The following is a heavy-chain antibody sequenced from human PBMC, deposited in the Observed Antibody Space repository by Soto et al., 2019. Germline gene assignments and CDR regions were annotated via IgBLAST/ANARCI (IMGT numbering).Heavy chain of an antibody. CDR2: INPSGGST. J-gene: IGHJ4*02. CDR3: ARGPGGGFGELLVSGY. CDR1: GYTFTSYY. V-gene: IGHV1-46*01. D-gene: IGHD3-10*01. Sequence: QVQLVQSGAEVKKPGASVKVSCKASGYTFTSYYMHWVRQAPGQGLEWMGIINPSGGSTSYAQKFQGRVTMTRDTSTSTVYMELSSLRSEDTAVYYCARGPGGGFGELLVSGYWGQGTLVTVSS.